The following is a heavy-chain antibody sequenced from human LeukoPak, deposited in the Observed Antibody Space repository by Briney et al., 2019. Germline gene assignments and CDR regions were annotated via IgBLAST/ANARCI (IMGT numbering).Heavy chain of an antibody. J-gene: IGHJ4*02. D-gene: IGHD1-1*01. CDR3: AKVVQYTVSTGTGLDY. Sequence: GGSLRLSCAASGFTFFNYGMHWVRQAPGKGLDWVAVIWYDGSYKYYADSVRGRFTISRDNSKNTLYLHMDSLRAEDTAIYYCAKVVQYTVSTGTGLDYWGRGTLVTVSS. CDR1: GFTFFNYG. CDR2: IWYDGSYK. V-gene: IGHV3-33*06.